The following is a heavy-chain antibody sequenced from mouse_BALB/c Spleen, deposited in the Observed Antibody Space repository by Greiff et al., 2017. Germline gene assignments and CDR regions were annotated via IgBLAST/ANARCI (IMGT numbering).Heavy chain of an antibody. V-gene: IGHV2-9*02. J-gene: IGHJ4*01. CDR2: IWAGGST. CDR1: GFSLTRYG. Sequence: QVQLKESGPGLVAPSQSLSITCTVSGFSLTRYGVHWVRQPPGKGLEWLGVIWAGGSTNYNSALMSRLSISKDNSKSQVFLKMNSLQTDDTAMYYCARLLRGDAMDYWGQGTSVTVSS. D-gene: IGHD1-1*01. CDR3: ARLLRGDAMDY.